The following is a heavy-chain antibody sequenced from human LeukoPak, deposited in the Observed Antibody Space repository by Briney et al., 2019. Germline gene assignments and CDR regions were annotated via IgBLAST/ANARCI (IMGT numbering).Heavy chain of an antibody. CDR1: GGSISSSSYY. D-gene: IGHD3-16*02. CDR2: IYYSGST. Sequence: SETLSLTCTVSGGSISSSSYYWGWIRQPPGKGLEWIGSIYYSGSTYYNPSLKSRVTLSVDTSKNQFSLKLSSVTAADTAVYYCARFHDYVWGSYRRSFDYWGQGTLVTVSS. J-gene: IGHJ4*02. CDR3: ARFHDYVWGSYRRSFDY. V-gene: IGHV4-39*07.